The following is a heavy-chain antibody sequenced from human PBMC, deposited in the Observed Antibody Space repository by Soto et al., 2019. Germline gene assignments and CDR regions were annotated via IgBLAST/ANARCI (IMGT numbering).Heavy chain of an antibody. Sequence: QVQLVQSGAEVKKPGASVKVSCKASGYTFTSYGISWVRQAPGQGLEWMGWISAYNGNTNYAQKLQGRVTMTADTATSTAYMELRSLRSDDTAVYYCARGGGVEMATITGGRVFDYWGQGTLVTVSS. D-gene: IGHD5-12*01. V-gene: IGHV1-18*04. CDR3: ARGGGVEMATITGGRVFDY. J-gene: IGHJ4*02. CDR1: GYTFTSYG. CDR2: ISAYNGNT.